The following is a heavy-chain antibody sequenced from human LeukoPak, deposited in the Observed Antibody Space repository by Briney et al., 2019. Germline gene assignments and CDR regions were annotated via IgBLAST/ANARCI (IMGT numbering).Heavy chain of an antibody. CDR3: ARGHLGLPP. J-gene: IGHJ5*02. D-gene: IGHD3-10*01. CDR2: LHNRRTT. V-gene: IGHV4-59*01. Sequence: SETLSLTCTVSGGSISGYSWTWIRQPPGEGVEWIGYLHNRRTTSYNPSLTGRVTISVDTTMDQISLKLNSVTAADTAVYYCARGHLGLPPWGQGTLVPVSS. CDR1: GGSISGYS.